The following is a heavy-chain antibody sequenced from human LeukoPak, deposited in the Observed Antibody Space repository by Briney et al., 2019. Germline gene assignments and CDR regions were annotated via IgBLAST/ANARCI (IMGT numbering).Heavy chain of an antibody. CDR2: IYYSGST. J-gene: IGHJ4*02. V-gene: IGHV4-59*11. CDR3: AGGKTVTTYY. D-gene: IGHD4-11*01. CDR1: GGSISSHY. Sequence: PSETLSLTCTVSGGSISSHYWSWIRQPPGKGLEWIGYIYYSGSTNYNPPLKSRVTISVDTSKNQFSLKLSSVTAADTAVYYCAGGKTVTTYYWGQGTLVTVSS.